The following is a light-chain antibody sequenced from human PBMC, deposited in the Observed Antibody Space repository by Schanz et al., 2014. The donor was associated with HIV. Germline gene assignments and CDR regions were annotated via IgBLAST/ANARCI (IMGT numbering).Light chain of an antibody. J-gene: IGLJ1*01. CDR2: DVT. CDR3: SSYTSSNTYV. V-gene: IGLV2-8*01. CDR1: TSDIGNHDF. Sequence: QSVLTQPPSASGSPGQSVTISCTGTTSDIGNHDFVSWYQQHPGKAPKLMIYDVTKRPSGVPARFSGSKSGNTASLTISGLQADDEADYYCSSYTSSNTYVFGTGTKLTVL.